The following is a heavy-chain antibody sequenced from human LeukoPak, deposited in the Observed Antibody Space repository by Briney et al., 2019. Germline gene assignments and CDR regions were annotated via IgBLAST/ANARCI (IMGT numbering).Heavy chain of an antibody. J-gene: IGHJ4*02. V-gene: IGHV3-66*01. CDR3: ARARNGGDFDY. Sequence: GGSLRLSCAASGFTVSSNYTSWVRQAPGKGLEWVSVIYSGGSTYYADSVKGRFTISRDNSKNTLYLQMNSLRAEDTAVYYCARARNGGDFDYWGQGTLVTVSS. D-gene: IGHD3-16*01. CDR2: IYSGGST. CDR1: GFTVSSNY.